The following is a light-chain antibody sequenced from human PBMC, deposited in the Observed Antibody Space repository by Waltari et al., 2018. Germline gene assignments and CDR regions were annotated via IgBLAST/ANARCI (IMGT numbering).Light chain of an antibody. CDR3: LQYNNWPQT. Sequence: EIVMTQSPATLSVSPGERATLSCRASQSVRSNLAWYQQKPGQAPRLLLHDAPSRAPGFPARFSGSGSGTEFTLTISSLQSEDFAVYYCLQYNNWPQTFGQGTKVEIK. CDR2: DAP. J-gene: IGKJ1*01. V-gene: IGKV3-15*01. CDR1: QSVRSN.